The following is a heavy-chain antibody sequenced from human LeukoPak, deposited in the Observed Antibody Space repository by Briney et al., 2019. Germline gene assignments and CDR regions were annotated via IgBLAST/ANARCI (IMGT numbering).Heavy chain of an antibody. V-gene: IGHV3-53*01. Sequence: GSLRLSCAASGFTVSTTYMSWVRQAPGKGLEWVSVIYSGGSTHYADSVKGRFTISRDNSNNTMYLQMSSLRAEDSAVYYCARYSAYHYAMDVWGQGTTVTVSS. CDR1: GFTVSTTY. J-gene: IGHJ6*02. CDR3: ARYSAYHYAMDV. D-gene: IGHD2-21*01. CDR2: IYSGGST.